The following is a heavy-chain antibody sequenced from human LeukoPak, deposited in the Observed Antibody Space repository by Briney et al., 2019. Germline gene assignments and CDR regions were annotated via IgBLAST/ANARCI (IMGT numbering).Heavy chain of an antibody. Sequence: SVKVSCKASGGTFDHYGVSWVRQAPGQGLEWMGGIIPMFGTTKYAQKVQGRVTITADESTSTAFMELSSLRSEDTAVYYCARDYPCSGGSCYVDYWGQGTLVTVSS. J-gene: IGHJ4*02. CDR2: IIPMFGTT. D-gene: IGHD2-15*01. V-gene: IGHV1-69*01. CDR3: ARDYPCSGGSCYVDY. CDR1: GGTFDHYG.